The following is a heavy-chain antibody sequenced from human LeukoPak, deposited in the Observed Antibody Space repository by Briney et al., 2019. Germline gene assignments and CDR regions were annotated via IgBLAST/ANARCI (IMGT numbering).Heavy chain of an antibody. CDR2: ISSSGSTI. J-gene: IGHJ6*02. CDR1: GFTFSSYE. Sequence: PGGSLRLSCAASGFTFSSYEMNWVRQAPGKGLEWVSYISSSGSTIYYADSVKGRFTISRDNAKNSLYLQMNSLRAEDTAVYYCARDCNHHDSSGYGYYYYGMDVWGQGTAVTVSS. CDR3: ARDCNHHDSSGYGYYYYGMDV. D-gene: IGHD3-22*01. V-gene: IGHV3-48*03.